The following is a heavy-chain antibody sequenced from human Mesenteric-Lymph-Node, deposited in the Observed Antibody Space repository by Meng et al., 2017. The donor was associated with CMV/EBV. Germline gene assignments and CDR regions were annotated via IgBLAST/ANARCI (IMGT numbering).Heavy chain of an antibody. D-gene: IGHD6-19*01. CDR1: GFIVSDNY. V-gene: IGHV3-66*01. J-gene: IGHJ4*02. CDR2: IDSDGTT. Sequence: CAVSGFIVSDNYMSWVRQPPGKGLECVSGIDSDGTTFYADSLKGRFTISRDSSKNTLNLQMNSPRVEDTAVYYCAKVSGWYFQTIDYWGQGTLVTVSS. CDR3: AKVSGWYFQTIDY.